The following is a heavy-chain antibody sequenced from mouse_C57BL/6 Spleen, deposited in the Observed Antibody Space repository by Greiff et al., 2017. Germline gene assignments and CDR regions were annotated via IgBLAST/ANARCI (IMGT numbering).Heavy chain of an antibody. Sequence: EVKLQQSGPELVKPGASVKISCKASGYTFTDYYMNWVKQSHGKSLEWIGDITPNNGGTSYNQKFKGKATLTVDKSSSTAYMELRSLTSEDSAVYYGARGVYYEHFDYWGQGTTLTVSS. CDR1: GYTFTDYY. CDR3: ARGVYYEHFDY. CDR2: ITPNNGGT. D-gene: IGHD2-4*01. J-gene: IGHJ2*01. V-gene: IGHV1-26*01.